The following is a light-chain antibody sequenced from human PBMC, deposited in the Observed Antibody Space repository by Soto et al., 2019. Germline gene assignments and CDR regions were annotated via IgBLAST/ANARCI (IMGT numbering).Light chain of an antibody. V-gene: IGLV1-47*01. CDR2: RNT. Sequence: QAVVTQPPSASGTPGQRVTISCSGSSSNIGSNYVCWYQQLPGTAPKLLIYRNTQRPSGVPDRFSGSQSGTSASLAISGLRSEDEADYYCATWDGSLSGPVFGGGTKVTVL. CDR1: SSNIGSNY. CDR3: ATWDGSLSGPV. J-gene: IGLJ3*02.